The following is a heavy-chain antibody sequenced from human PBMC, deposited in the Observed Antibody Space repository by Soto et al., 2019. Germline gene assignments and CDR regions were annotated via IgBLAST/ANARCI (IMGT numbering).Heavy chain of an antibody. CDR3: LRYGCKNLDY. D-gene: IGHD4-17*01. CDR2: IHPDDSDT. J-gene: IGHJ4*02. V-gene: IGHV5-51*01. Sequence: GEPLKISCNGFGYRFIVSCIRWVRQMPGKGLDWMGIIHPDDSDTKYNQPFQGQVTISADKSISTAYLQWSSLKASDTAMHFCLRYGCKNLDYWGQGTMVTFSS. CDR1: GYRFIVSC.